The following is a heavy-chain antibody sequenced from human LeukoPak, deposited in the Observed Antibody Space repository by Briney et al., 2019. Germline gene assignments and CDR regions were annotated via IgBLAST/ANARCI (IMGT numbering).Heavy chain of an antibody. CDR1: GFSVGSSE. CDR3: AREVVTQAIYSGYDAFEI. J-gene: IGHJ3*02. CDR2: IRSDNTV. V-gene: IGHV3-48*03. Sequence: GGSLRFSCAASGFSVGSSEMDWVRQAPGKGLEWVSYIRSDNTVLYADSVKGRFTISSDRATNSLFLQMNSLRAEDTAVYYCAREVVTQAIYSGYDAFEIWGQGTMVTVSS. D-gene: IGHD5-12*01.